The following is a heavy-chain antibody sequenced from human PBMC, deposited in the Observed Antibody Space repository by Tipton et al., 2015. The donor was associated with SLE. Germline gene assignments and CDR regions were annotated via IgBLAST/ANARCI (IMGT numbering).Heavy chain of an antibody. D-gene: IGHD6-6*01. Sequence: QSGAEVKKPGSSVKVSCKASGGTFSSYAISWVRQAPGQGLEWMGGIIPIFGTANYSQKFQGRVTITADESTSTACMVLSSRRSEDTAVYYCARGGWYSSSSANCFDPWGQGTLVTVSS. CDR3: ARGGWYSSSSANCFDP. CDR2: IIPIFGTA. V-gene: IGHV1-69*01. J-gene: IGHJ5*02. CDR1: GGTFSSYA.